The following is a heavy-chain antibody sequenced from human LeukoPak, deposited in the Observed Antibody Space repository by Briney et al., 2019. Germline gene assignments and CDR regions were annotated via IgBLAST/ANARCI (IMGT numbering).Heavy chain of an antibody. CDR1: GFTFSTYA. V-gene: IGHV3-30*04. D-gene: IGHD3-22*01. J-gene: IGHJ6*03. Sequence: GGSLRLSCAGTGFTFSTYAMHWVRQAPGKGLEWVATRSSDGNSKNYADSVKGRFTISRDNSKNTLYLQMNSLRAEDTAVYYCAKDGGGYYPSYYYYMDVWGKGTTVTISS. CDR2: RSSDGNSK. CDR3: AKDGGGYYPSYYYYMDV.